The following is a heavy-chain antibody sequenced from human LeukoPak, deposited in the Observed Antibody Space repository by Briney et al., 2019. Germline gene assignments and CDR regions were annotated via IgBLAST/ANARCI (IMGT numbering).Heavy chain of an antibody. CDR2: INPNSGGT. V-gene: IGHV1-2*02. Sequence: ASVKVSCKASGYTFTGYYMHWVRQAPGQGLEWMGWINPNSGGTNYAQKFQGRVTMTRDTSISPAYMELSRLRSDDTAVYYCARDLGGESSGGDWGQGTLVTVSS. D-gene: IGHD6-19*01. J-gene: IGHJ4*02. CDR1: GYTFTGYY. CDR3: ARDLGGESSGGD.